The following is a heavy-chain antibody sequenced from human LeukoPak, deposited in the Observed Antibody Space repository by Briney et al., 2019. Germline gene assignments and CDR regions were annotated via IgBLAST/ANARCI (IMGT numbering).Heavy chain of an antibody. J-gene: IGHJ5*02. D-gene: IGHD3-22*01. V-gene: IGHV3-74*01. Sequence: PGGSLRFSCAASGFTFRTYWMHWVRQAPGKGLVWVSRISPDGITTTYADSAKGRFTISRDNAKNTLYLQMNSLRVEDTAVYYCVRDGHYHNSAFDPWGQGTPVTVSS. CDR1: GFTFRTYW. CDR3: VRDGHYHNSAFDP. CDR2: ISPDGITT.